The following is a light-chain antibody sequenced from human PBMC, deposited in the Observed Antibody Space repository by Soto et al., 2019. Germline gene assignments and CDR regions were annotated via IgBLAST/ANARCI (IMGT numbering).Light chain of an antibody. Sequence: DIQMTQSPSSLSASVGDRVTITCRASQSISSYLNWYQQKPWKAPKLLIYAASSLQSGVPPRFSGSGSGTDFTLTISSLQPEDFATYYCQQRYSTPYTFGQGTKLEIK. J-gene: IGKJ2*01. V-gene: IGKV1-39*01. CDR1: QSISSY. CDR3: QQRYSTPYT. CDR2: AAS.